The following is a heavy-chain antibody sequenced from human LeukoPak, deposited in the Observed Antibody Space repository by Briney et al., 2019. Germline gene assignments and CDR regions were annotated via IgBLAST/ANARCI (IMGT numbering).Heavy chain of an antibody. D-gene: IGHD2-2*01. CDR1: GYTFTIYG. J-gene: IGHJ5*02. CDR3: ARDERYELHPANWFDP. Sequence: ASVKVSCKASGYTFTIYGISWVRQAPGQGLEWMGWVSAYNGNTNYAQKLQGRVTMTTDTSTSTASMELRSVRSDDTAVYYCARDERYELHPANWFDPWGQGTLVTVSS. V-gene: IGHV1-18*01. CDR2: VSAYNGNT.